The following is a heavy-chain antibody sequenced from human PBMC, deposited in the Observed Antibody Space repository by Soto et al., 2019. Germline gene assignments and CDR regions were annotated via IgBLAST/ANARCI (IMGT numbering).Heavy chain of an antibody. D-gene: IGHD6-13*01. J-gene: IGHJ4*02. Sequence: QVQLVQSGAEVKKPGSSVKVSCKASGGTFSSYAISWERQAPGQGLEWMGGIIPIFGTPNYPQKFQGRVTITADESTSSGYMELSSLRSEDTAVYYCASSYSSSWEAFDYWGQGTLVTVSS. CDR1: GGTFSSYA. CDR3: ASSYSSSWEAFDY. CDR2: IIPIFGTP. V-gene: IGHV1-69*01.